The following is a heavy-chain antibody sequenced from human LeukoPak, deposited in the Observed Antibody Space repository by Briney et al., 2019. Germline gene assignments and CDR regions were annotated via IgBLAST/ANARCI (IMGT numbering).Heavy chain of an antibody. J-gene: IGHJ5*02. CDR2: IYYSGST. V-gene: IGHV4-39*01. CDR3: ARHSAGRSSWYPGWFDP. CDR1: GGSISSSSYY. D-gene: IGHD6-13*01. Sequence: SETLSLTXTVSGGSISSSSYYWGWIRQPPGKGLEWIGSIYYSGSTYYNPSLKSRVTISVDTSKNQFSLKLSSVTAADTAVYYCARHSAGRSSWYPGWFDPWGQGTLVTVSS.